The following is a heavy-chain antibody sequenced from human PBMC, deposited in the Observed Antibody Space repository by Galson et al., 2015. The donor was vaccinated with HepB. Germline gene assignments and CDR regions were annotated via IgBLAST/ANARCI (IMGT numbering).Heavy chain of an antibody. V-gene: IGHV3-11*06. D-gene: IGHD4-17*01. Sequence: SLRLSCAASGFTFSDYYMSWIRQAPGKGLEWVSYISSSAIYTNYADSVKGRFTISRDNAKNSLHIQMNSLRAEDTTVYYCARVARSDYGDHAHFDYWGQGTLVTVSS. CDR2: ISSSAIYT. CDR1: GFTFSDYY. J-gene: IGHJ4*02. CDR3: ARVARSDYGDHAHFDY.